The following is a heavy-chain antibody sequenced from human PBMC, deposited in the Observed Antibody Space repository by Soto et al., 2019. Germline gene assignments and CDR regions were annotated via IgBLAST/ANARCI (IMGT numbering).Heavy chain of an antibody. CDR2: INSGGTVA. Sequence: EVQLLESGGGLVQPGGSLSLSCAASGFTYEGYAMSWVRQAPGKGREWVSGINSGGTVAHYADSVKGRFAISRDNSKNTLSLEMNSLRADDTGLYYCAISTGGFGGLFVVPSDYWGQGTLVTVSS. CDR1: GFTYEGYA. J-gene: IGHJ4*02. CDR3: AISTGGFGGLFVVPSDY. V-gene: IGHV3-23*01. D-gene: IGHD3-16*02.